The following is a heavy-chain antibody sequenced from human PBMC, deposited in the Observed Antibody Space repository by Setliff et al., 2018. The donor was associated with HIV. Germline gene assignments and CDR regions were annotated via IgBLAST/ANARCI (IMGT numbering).Heavy chain of an antibody. J-gene: IGHJ4*02. CDR3: AGDYAGSGRPFDY. D-gene: IGHD2-15*01. CDR1: GDSVSSSPYY. Sequence: SETLSLTCSVSGDSVSSSPYYWSWIRQPAGKGLEWIGRFDSTGSPDYNPSLKSRVTISIDTSKNHFSLKLSSVTAADTAVYFCAGDYAGSGRPFDYWGQGTLVTVS. CDR2: FDSTGSP. V-gene: IGHV4-61*02.